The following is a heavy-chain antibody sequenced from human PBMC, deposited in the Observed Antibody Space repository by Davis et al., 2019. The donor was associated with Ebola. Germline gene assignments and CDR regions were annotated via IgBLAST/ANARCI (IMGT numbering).Heavy chain of an antibody. CDR2: INPSGGST. CDR1: GYTFNSHY. CDR3: TTLSTMTTVYFDL. V-gene: IGHV1-46*02. J-gene: IGHJ2*01. Sequence: ASVKVSCKASGYTFNSHYMHWVRQAPGQGLEWMGIINPSGGSTSYAQKFQGRVTMTRDTSTSTVYMELSSLRSEDTAVYYCTTLSTMTTVYFDLWGRGTLVTVSS. D-gene: IGHD4-17*01.